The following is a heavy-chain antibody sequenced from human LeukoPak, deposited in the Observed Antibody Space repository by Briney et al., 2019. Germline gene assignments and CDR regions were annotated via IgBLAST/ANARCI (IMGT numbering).Heavy chain of an antibody. V-gene: IGHV4-4*07. D-gene: IGHD5-12*01. CDR1: GGSISSYY. CDR2: IYTSGST. J-gene: IGHJ6*03. CDR3: ARRLRFYYYYMDV. Sequence: PSETLSLTCTVSGGSISSYYWSWIRQPAGKGLEWIGRIYTSGSTNYNPSLKSRVTMSVDTSKKHFSLNLSSVTAADTAVYYCARRLRFYYYYMDVWGKGTTVTISS.